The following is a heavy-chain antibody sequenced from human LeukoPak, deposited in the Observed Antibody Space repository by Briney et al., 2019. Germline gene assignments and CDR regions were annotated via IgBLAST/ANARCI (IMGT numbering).Heavy chain of an antibody. Sequence: PSQTLSLTCTVSGGSISSGGYYWSWIRQHPGKGLEWIGYIYYSGSTYYNPSLKSRVTISVDTSKNQFSLKLSSVTAADTAVYYCARVRTITSAFDYWGQGTLVTVSS. CDR2: IYYSGST. CDR1: GGSISSGGYY. V-gene: IGHV4-31*03. J-gene: IGHJ4*02. D-gene: IGHD5-12*01. CDR3: ARVRTITSAFDY.